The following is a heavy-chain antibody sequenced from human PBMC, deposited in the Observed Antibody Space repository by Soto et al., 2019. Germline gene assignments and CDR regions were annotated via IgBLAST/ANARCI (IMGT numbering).Heavy chain of an antibody. CDR3: ARSNGIAAAGPPFDY. CDR2: ISTYNGNP. CDR1: GYTFTSYG. J-gene: IGHJ4*02. V-gene: IGHV1-18*01. Sequence: QVQLVQSGAEVKKPGASVKVSCKASGYTFTSYGVSWVRQAPGQGLEWMGWISTYNGNPHYAEKLQGRVTMTTDTSTTTANMELRSLRSDDTAMYYCARSNGIAAAGPPFDYWGQGTLVTVSS. D-gene: IGHD6-13*01.